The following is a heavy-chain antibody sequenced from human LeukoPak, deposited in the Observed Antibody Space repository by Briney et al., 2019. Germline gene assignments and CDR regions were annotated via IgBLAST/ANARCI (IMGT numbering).Heavy chain of an antibody. CDR3: ARYCSGGSCYPSPYGSVIYYFDY. CDR2: IYYSGST. Sequence: SETLSLTCTVSGGSITTYYWSWIRQPPGKGLEWIGYIYYSGSTNYNPSLKSRVTISVDTSKNQFSLKLSSVTAADTAVYYCARYCSGGSCYPSPYGSVIYYFDYWGQGTLVTVSS. J-gene: IGHJ4*02. D-gene: IGHD2-15*01. V-gene: IGHV4-59*01. CDR1: GGSITTYY.